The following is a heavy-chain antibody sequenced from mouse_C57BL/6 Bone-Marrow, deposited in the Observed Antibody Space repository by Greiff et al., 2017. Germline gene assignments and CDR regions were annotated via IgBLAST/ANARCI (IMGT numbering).Heavy chain of an antibody. J-gene: IGHJ4*01. V-gene: IGHV3-3*01. Sequence: EVKLVESGPSLVRPSQTLSLTCTASGFSFNSDCYWIWIRQFPGNKLEYIGYTFYSGITYYNPSLESRTSLTRDTSKNQSSLKLSSVTTEDTATYYCARYCYDYDAMDYWGQGTSVTVSS. CDR3: ARYCYDYDAMDY. CDR1: GFSFNSDCY. CDR2: TFYSGIT.